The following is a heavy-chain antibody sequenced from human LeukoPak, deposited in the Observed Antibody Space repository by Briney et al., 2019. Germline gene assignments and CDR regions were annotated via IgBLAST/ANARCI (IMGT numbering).Heavy chain of an antibody. V-gene: IGHV4-61*02. CDR1: GGSISSGSYY. D-gene: IGHD3-9*01. CDR2: IYTSGST. CDR3: ARVGEYYDILTGYYTLNWFDP. Sequence: TSETLSLTCTVSGGSISSGSYYWSWIRQPAGKGLEWIGRIYTSGSTNYNPSLKSRVTISVDTSKNQFSLKLSSVTAADTAVYYCARVGEYYDILTGYYTLNWFDPWGQGTLVTVSS. J-gene: IGHJ5*02.